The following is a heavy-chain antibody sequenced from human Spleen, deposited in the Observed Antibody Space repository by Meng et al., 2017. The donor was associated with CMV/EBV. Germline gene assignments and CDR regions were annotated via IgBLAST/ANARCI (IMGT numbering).Heavy chain of an antibody. D-gene: IGHD6-6*01. CDR1: GFTFSTSW. V-gene: IGHV3-7*01. CDR3: ARDTITARRYYYYGLDV. Sequence: GGSLRLSCAASGFTFSTSWMSWVRQAPGKGLQWVANIKQDGSEKYYVDSVKGRFTISRDNAKNSLYLQMNSLRAEDTAVYYCARDTITARRYYYYGLDVWGQGTTVTVSS. CDR2: IKQDGSEK. J-gene: IGHJ6*02.